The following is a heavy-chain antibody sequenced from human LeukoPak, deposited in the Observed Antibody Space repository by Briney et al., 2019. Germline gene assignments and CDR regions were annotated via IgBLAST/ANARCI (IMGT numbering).Heavy chain of an antibody. CDR1: GFTFTSYA. Sequence: GGSLRLSCVASGFTFTSYAMSWVRQAPGKGLEWVSAISDSGDYTYYADSVKGRFTISRDNSKNTLYLHVNSLRAEDTAVYYCAKDTSIGKYCTSGVCSPFDYWGQGTLVTVSS. J-gene: IGHJ4*02. V-gene: IGHV3-23*01. CDR3: AKDTSIGKYCTSGVCSPFDY. D-gene: IGHD2-8*01. CDR2: ISDSGDYT.